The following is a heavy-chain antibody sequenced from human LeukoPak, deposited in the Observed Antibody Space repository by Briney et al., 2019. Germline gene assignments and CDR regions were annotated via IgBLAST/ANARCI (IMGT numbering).Heavy chain of an antibody. V-gene: IGHV3-23*01. CDR2: ISGSGGST. D-gene: IGHD2-15*01. Sequence: SGGSLRLSRAASGFTFSSYAMSWVRQAPGKGLEWVSAISGSGGSTYYADSVKGRFTISRDNSKNTLYLQMNSLRAEDTAVYYCAKDSVVVVAATLDYWGQGTLVTVSS. CDR3: AKDSVVVVAATLDY. CDR1: GFTFSSYA. J-gene: IGHJ4*02.